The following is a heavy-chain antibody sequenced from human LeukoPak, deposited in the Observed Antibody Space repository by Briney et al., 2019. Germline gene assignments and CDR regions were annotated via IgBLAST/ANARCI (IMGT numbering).Heavy chain of an antibody. V-gene: IGHV3-21*01. D-gene: IGHD2-15*01. Sequence: GGSLRLSCAASGITFRSYGMHWVRQAPGKGLEWVSSISSSSSYIYYADSVKGRFTISRDNAKNALYLQMNSLRAEDTAVYYCAREVYCSGGSCFDGFDYWGQGTLVTVSS. CDR1: GITFRSYG. CDR3: AREVYCSGGSCFDGFDY. J-gene: IGHJ4*02. CDR2: ISSSSSYI.